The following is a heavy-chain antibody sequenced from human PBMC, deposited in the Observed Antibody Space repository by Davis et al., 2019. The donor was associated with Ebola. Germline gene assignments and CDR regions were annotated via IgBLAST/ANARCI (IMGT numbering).Heavy chain of an antibody. D-gene: IGHD2-2*02. CDR1: GFTFTSYW. CDR2: INQDGSEK. J-gene: IGHJ6*02. Sequence: GGSLRLSCAASGFTFTSYWMSWVRQAPGKGLEWVANINQDGSEKYYVDSVKGRFTISRDNAKNSLYLQMNSLRAEDTAVYYCAKELDVVVPAAIFYYYYGMDVWGQGTTVTVSS. CDR3: AKELDVVVPAAIFYYYYGMDV. V-gene: IGHV3-7*01.